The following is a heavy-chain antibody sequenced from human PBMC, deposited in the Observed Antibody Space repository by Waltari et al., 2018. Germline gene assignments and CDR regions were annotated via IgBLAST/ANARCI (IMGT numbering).Heavy chain of an antibody. CDR2: ISWNSCSI. D-gene: IGHD6-13*01. V-gene: IGHV3-9*03. CDR1: GFTLDDYA. J-gene: IGHJ5*02. Sequence: EVQLVESGGGLVQPGRSLRLSCAASGFTLDDYAMHWVRQAPGKGLGWVSCISWNSCSIGYADSVKGRFTISRDNAKNSLYLQMNSLRAEDMALYYCAKGVAAAGTDNWFDPWGQGTLVTVSS. CDR3: AKGVAAAGTDNWFDP.